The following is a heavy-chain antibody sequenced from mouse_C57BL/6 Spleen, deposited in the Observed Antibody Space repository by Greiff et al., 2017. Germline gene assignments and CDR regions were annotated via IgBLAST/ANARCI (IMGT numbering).Heavy chain of an antibody. CDR2: IDPNSGGT. CDR3: AREGWLRDWYFDV. CDR1: GYTFTSYW. D-gene: IGHD2-2*01. Sequence: VQLQQPGAELVKPGASVKLSCKASGYTFTSYWMHWVKQRPGRGLEWIGRIDPNSGGTKYNEKFKSKATLTVDKPSSTAYMQLRSLTSGDCAGYFLAREGWLRDWYFDVWGTGTTVTVSS. J-gene: IGHJ1*03. V-gene: IGHV1-72*01.